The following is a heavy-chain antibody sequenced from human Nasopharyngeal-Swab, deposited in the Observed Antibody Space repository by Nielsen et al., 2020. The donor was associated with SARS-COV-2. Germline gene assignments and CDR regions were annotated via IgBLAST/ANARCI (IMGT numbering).Heavy chain of an antibody. CDR2: MNPNSGNT. CDR1: GYTFTSYD. Sequence: ASVKDSCKASGYTFTSYDINWVRQATGQGLEWMGWMNPNSGNTGYAQKFQGRVTMTRNTSISTAYMELSSLRSEDTAVYYCARAERGRIVVVITSFYYYYMDVWGKGTTVTVSS. CDR3: ARAERGRIVVVITSFYYYYMDV. V-gene: IGHV1-8*01. J-gene: IGHJ6*03. D-gene: IGHD3-22*01.